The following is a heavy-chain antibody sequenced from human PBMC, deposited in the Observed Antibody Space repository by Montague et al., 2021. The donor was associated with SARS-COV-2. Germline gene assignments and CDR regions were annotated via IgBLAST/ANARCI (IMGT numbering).Heavy chain of an antibody. V-gene: IGHV4-34*01. J-gene: IGHJ6*02. CDR3: ARVPYRLLFVPRYYGMDV. Sequence: SETLSLTCAVYGGSLSGYYWSWIRQPPGEGLEWIAEISHSGNTSYNPSLKSRVTISVDTSKNQFSLKLSSATAADTAVYYCARVPYRLLFVPRYYGMDVWGQGTTVTVSS. D-gene: IGHD2-2*01. CDR2: ISHSGNT. CDR1: GGSLSGYY.